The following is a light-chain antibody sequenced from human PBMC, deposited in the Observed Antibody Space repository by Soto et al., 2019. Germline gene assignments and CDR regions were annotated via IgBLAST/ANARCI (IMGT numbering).Light chain of an antibody. CDR1: QSVSSSY. CDR3: QQYGSSLVT. CDR2: GAS. J-gene: IGKJ1*01. V-gene: IGKV3-20*01. Sequence: EIVLTQSPGTLSLSPGERATLFCRASQSVSSSYLTWYQQKPGQAPRLLIYGASSRATGIPDRFSGSGSGTDFNLTISRMEPEDCAVYYCQQYGSSLVTFGQGPKVEIK.